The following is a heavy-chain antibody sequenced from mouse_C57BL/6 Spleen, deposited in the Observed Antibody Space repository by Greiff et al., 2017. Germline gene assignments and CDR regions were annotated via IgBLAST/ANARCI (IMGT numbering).Heavy chain of an antibody. D-gene: IGHD1-1*01. CDR3: ARDPYYGSSSSYYAMDY. CDR2: INPSNGGT. Sequence: QVQLQQPGTELVKPGASVKLSCKASGYTFTSYWMHWVKQRPGQGLEWIGNINPSNGGTNYNEKFKSKATLTVDKSSSTAYMQLSSLTSEDSAVYYCARDPYYGSSSSYYAMDYWGQGTSVTVSS. J-gene: IGHJ4*01. CDR1: GYTFTSYW. V-gene: IGHV1-53*01.